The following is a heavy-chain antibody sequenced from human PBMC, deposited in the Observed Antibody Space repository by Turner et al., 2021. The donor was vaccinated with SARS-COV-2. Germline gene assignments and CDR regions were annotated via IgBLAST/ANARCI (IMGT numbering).Heavy chain of an antibody. CDR2: IFYSGST. J-gene: IGHJ6*02. CDR1: GGSISSSSFY. D-gene: IGHD2-21*02. CDR3: ARLVVTLDYYYGMDV. V-gene: IGHV4-39*01. Sequence: QLQLQESGPGLVKPSETLSITCTVSGGSISSSSFYWGWIRQPPEKGLEWIGSIFYSGSTYYNPSLKSRYTISVDTSKNLFSLKLSAVTSADTALYYCARLVVTLDYYYGMDVWGQGTTVTVSS.